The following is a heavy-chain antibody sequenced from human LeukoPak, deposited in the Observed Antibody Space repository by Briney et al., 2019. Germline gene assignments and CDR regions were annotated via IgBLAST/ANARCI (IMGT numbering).Heavy chain of an antibody. V-gene: IGHV1-24*01. J-gene: IGHJ4*02. CDR3: ARAVRYASGPLTDLLPYYFDS. D-gene: IGHD6-19*01. Sequence: ASVKVSCKVSGHSLSELSMFWVRQTPGKGLEWMGGFDPEDGKTIYAQKFQGRVTISRDTSATTAYMELSSLTSEDMAVFYCARAVRYASGPLTDLLPYYFDSWGRGTLVTVSS. CDR1: GHSLSELS. CDR2: FDPEDGKT.